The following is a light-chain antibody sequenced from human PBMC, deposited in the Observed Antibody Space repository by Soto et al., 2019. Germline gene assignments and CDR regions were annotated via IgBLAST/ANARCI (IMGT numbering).Light chain of an antibody. J-gene: IGKJ4*01. Sequence: DVQMTQSPSSLSASVGDRVTITCRASQGISNYLAWYQQKPGKVPKLLIYAASTLQSGVPSRFSGSGSGTDFTLTISSLQPEDVATYYCQKYNSAPALTFGGGTKVEIK. CDR3: QKYNSAPALT. V-gene: IGKV1-27*01. CDR2: AAS. CDR1: QGISNY.